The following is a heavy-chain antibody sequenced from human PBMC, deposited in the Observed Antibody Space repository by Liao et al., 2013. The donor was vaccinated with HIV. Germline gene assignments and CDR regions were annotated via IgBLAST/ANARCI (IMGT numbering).Heavy chain of an antibody. V-gene: IGHV4-30-2*01. D-gene: IGHD2-21*02. CDR2: FYPSGST. Sequence: QVQLQESGSGLVKPSQTLSLTCAVSGDSVSFGGYSWGWIRQPPGRGLEWIGYFYPSGSTYSNPSLKSRVSISLDRSNNLFFLRLSSVTAADTAVYFCARLREFSGDSGYFDYWGHGTLVTVSS. CDR1: GDSVSFGGYS. CDR3: ARLREFSGDSGYFDY. J-gene: IGHJ4*01.